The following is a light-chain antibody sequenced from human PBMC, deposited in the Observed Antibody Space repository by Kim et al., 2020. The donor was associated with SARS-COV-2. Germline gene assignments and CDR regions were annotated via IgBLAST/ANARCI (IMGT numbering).Light chain of an antibody. CDR3: QRYGMT. CDR2: GAS. J-gene: IGKJ1*01. Sequence: EIVLTHSPGTLSLSPGERATLSCRASQSVSSNYLAWYQQKPGQAPRLLIYGASSRATGIPDRFSGSGSGTDFTLTISRLEPEDFALYYCQRYGMTFGQGTKVDIK. V-gene: IGKV3-20*01. CDR1: QSVSSNY.